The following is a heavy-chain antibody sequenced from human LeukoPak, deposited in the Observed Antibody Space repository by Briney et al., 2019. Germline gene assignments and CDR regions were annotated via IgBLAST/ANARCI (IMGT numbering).Heavy chain of an antibody. J-gene: IGHJ4*02. V-gene: IGHV4-59*01. Sequence: SETLSLTCTVSGGSIENYYWGWIRQSPEKGLEYIGYIFYTGTTTYNLSLKSRVTMSVDTPKNQLSLKLTSVTAADTAVYYCARHYGSGTYPLDYWGQGLLVTVSS. CDR3: ARHYGSGTYPLDY. CDR1: GGSIENYY. CDR2: IFYTGTT. D-gene: IGHD3-10*01.